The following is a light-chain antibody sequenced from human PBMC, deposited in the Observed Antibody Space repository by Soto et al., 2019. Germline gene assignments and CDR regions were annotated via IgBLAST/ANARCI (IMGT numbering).Light chain of an antibody. CDR2: GAS. Sequence: EIVLTQSPGTLSLSPGERATLSCRASQSVSSTCLAWYQQKPGQAPRLLMYGASSRATGIPDRFSGSGSGIDFTLTISRLEPEDFAVYYCQQCGSSPVTFGQGTKLEIK. V-gene: IGKV3-20*01. CDR3: QQCGSSPVT. CDR1: QSVSSTC. J-gene: IGKJ2*01.